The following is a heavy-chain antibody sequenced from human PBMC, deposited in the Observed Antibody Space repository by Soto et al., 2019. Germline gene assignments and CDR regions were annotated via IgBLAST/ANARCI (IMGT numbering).Heavy chain of an antibody. CDR2: FYYSGST. Sequence: PSETLSLTCTVSGGSISSGPYSWGWIRQPPGKGLEWIGTFYYSGSTYYNPSLESRVTISVDTSKNQFSLKLSSVTAADTAVYYCARGDSGYDPLDYWGQGTLVTVSS. D-gene: IGHD5-12*01. J-gene: IGHJ4*02. V-gene: IGHV4-39*07. CDR1: GGSISSGPYS. CDR3: ARGDSGYDPLDY.